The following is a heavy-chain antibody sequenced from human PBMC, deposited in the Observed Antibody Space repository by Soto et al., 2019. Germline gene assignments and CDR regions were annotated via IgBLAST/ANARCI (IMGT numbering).Heavy chain of an antibody. CDR3: ARDHAIVGATDAFDI. V-gene: IGHV1-3*01. CDR1: GYTLTSYA. Sequence: EASVKVSCKASGYTLTSYAMHWVRQAPGQRLEWMGWINAGNGNTKYSQKFQGRVTITRDTSASTAYMELSSLRSEDTAVYYCARDHAIVGATDAFDIWGQGTMVTVSS. D-gene: IGHD1-26*01. CDR2: INAGNGNT. J-gene: IGHJ3*02.